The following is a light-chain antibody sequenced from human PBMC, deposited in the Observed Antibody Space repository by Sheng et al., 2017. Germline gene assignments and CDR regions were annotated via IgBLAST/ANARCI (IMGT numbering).Light chain of an antibody. J-gene: IGKJ3*01. Sequence: DIQMTQSPSSLSASVGDRVTITCRASQGISNYLAWYQQKPGKVPKLLIYAASTRATGIPARFSGSGSGTQFTLTISSLQSEDFAVYYCHQYNNWPPLFTFGPGTKVDIK. CDR2: AAS. CDR3: HQYNNWPPLFT. V-gene: IGKV1-27*01. CDR1: QGISNY.